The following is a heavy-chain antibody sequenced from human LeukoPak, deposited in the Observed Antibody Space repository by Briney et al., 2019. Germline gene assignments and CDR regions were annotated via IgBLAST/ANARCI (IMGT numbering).Heavy chain of an antibody. V-gene: IGHV4-59*01. J-gene: IGHJ4*02. CDR1: GGSINNFY. CDR2: ISYSVST. D-gene: IGHD3-22*01. CDR3: ASTARWLFFDS. Sequence: PSETLSLTCTVSGGSINNFYWSWFRQSPRKGLEWIGFISYSVSTNYDPSLKSRVTILLDTPKNQVSLKLSSVTAADTAVYYCASTARWLFFDSWGPGILVTVSS.